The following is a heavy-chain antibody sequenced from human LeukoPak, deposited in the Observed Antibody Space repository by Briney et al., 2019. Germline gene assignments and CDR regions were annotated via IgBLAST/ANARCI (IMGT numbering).Heavy chain of an antibody. CDR3: ARSVGGWYRFDY. D-gene: IGHD6-19*01. CDR1: GDSISSHY. V-gene: IGHV4-59*11. J-gene: IGHJ4*02. CDR2: MSRSGNT. Sequence: SETLSLTRTVSGDSISSHYWSWIRQPPGKGLEWIGYMSRSGNTNYSPSLKSRVTISVDTSKNQFSLKLSSVTAADTAIYYCARSVGGWYRFDYWGQGTLVTVSS.